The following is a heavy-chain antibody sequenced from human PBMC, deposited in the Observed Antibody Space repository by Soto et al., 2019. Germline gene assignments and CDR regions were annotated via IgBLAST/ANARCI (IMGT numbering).Heavy chain of an antibody. CDR1: GLPCIGYY. J-gene: IGHJ4*01. CDR2: INHSGNT. V-gene: IGHV4-34*01. Sequence: LSETMSPTSAVYGLPCIGYYWSWIRQSPGKGLEWIGEINHSGNTNYNPSLKSRVTMLVDTSKNQFSLSLSSVTAADTAVYYCANLIVFHSSYYHDYWGHGTLVTVS. CDR3: ANLIVFHSSYYHDY. D-gene: IGHD1-26*01.